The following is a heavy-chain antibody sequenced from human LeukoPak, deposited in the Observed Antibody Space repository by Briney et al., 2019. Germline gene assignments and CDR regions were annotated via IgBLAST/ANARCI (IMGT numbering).Heavy chain of an antibody. CDR1: GYTFTDYY. D-gene: IGHD1-14*01. Sequence: GASVKVSCKASGYTFTDYYMHWVRQAPGRVLEWMGWINPNTGGTNYAQIFQGRVNMTRDTSISTAYMELTGLRSDDTAVYFCARKGGPRVNAFDIWGQGTMVTVSS. V-gene: IGHV1-2*02. CDR2: INPNTGGT. CDR3: ARKGGPRVNAFDI. J-gene: IGHJ3*02.